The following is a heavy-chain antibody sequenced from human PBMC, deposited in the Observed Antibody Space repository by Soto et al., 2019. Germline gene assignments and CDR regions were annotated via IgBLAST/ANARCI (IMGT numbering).Heavy chain of an antibody. CDR2: IYYSGNT. D-gene: IGHD3-16*01. CDR3: AREGGESSDGLYYVDS. Sequence: QVQLQESGPGLVKPSQTLSLTCTVSGGSTSSDNYWSWIRQPPGKGLEWLGHIYYSGNTDYNPSLMSRLAISIDTSKNQSSLKLSSVTAAETAAYFCAREGGESSDGLYYVDSWGQGSLVTVSS. V-gene: IGHV4-30-4*01. J-gene: IGHJ4*02. CDR1: GGSTSSDNY.